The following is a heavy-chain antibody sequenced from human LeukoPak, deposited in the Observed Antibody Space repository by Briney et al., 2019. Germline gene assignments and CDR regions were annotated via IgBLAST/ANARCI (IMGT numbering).Heavy chain of an antibody. V-gene: IGHV4-31*03. CDR3: ARDSGYSGYVVFDY. D-gene: IGHD5-12*01. Sequence: SETLSLTCTVSGGSIISGGYYWSWIRQHPGKGLEWIGYINYSGSTYYNPSLKSRVTISVDTSKNQFSLKLSSVTAADTAVYYCARDSGYSGYVVFDYWGQGTLVTVSS. CDR2: INYSGST. J-gene: IGHJ4*02. CDR1: GGSIISGGYY.